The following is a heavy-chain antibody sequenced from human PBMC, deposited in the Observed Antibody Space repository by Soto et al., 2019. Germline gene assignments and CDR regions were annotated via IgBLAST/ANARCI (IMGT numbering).Heavy chain of an antibody. J-gene: IGHJ4*02. CDR2: IYWDGDE. Sequence: QITLKESGPTLVKPTQTLTLTCTFSGFSLSTNGVGVGWIRQPPGKALEWLALIYWDGDERYSPSLKSRLTITKDTSKNQVVLTMTNMDPVDTATYFCVHPYNDSLTGYYGGYFDYWGQGILVTVSS. CDR1: GFSLSTNGVG. D-gene: IGHD3-9*01. CDR3: VHPYNDSLTGYYGGYFDY. V-gene: IGHV2-5*02.